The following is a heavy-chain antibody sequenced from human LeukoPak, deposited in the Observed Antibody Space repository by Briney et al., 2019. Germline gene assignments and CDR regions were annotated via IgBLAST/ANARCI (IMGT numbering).Heavy chain of an antibody. D-gene: IGHD5-18*01. J-gene: IGHJ4*02. CDR3: ARGPDTFDY. V-gene: IGHV3-30*03. CDR2: IAYDGSNE. CDR1: GFTFSNYG. Sequence: GRSQRLSCAASGFTFSNYGMHWVRQAPGKGLEWVAVIAYDGSNEYYAASVKGRFTISRDNSKNTLYLQMNSLRAEDTAVYYCARGPDTFDYWGQGTLVTVSS.